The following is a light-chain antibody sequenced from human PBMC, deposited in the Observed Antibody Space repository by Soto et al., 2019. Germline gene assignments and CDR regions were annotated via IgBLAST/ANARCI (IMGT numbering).Light chain of an antibody. J-gene: IGKJ2*01. CDR1: QSISSN. CDR3: QHYNNCPPYT. Sequence: EIVMTQSPATLSVSPGDTATLSCRASQSISSNLALYQQQHAPAHRLLIYGASTRATGIPARFSGSGSGTELPLTISSLQSEDFAVYYWQHYNNCPPYTFGQGTKLEIK. CDR2: GAS. V-gene: IGKV3-15*01.